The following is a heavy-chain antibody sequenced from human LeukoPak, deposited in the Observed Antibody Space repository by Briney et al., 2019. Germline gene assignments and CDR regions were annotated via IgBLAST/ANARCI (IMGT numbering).Heavy chain of an antibody. V-gene: IGHV3-23*01. CDR2: ISGSGGST. Sequence: GGTLRLSCAASGFTFSSYAMSWVRQAPGKGLEWVSAISGSGGSTYYADSVKGRFTISRDNSKNTLYLQMNSLRAEDTAVYYCAKDITPEAPDYNILTGLVTSYGMDVWGQGTTVTVSS. J-gene: IGHJ6*02. CDR3: AKDITPEAPDYNILTGLVTSYGMDV. D-gene: IGHD3-9*01. CDR1: GFTFSSYA.